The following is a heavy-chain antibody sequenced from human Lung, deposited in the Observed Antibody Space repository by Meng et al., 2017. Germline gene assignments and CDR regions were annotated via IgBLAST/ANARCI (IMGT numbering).Heavy chain of an antibody. J-gene: IGHJ2*01. Sequence: VHLQPWGEGLLTPSDTLSLTCPVYGGSFSGYYWSWIRQPPGKGLEWIGEINHSGSTNYNPSLKSRVTISVDTSKNQFSLKLSSVTAADTAVYYCARPKQANWYFDLWGRGTLVTVSS. CDR3: ARPKQANWYFDL. CDR1: GGSFSGYY. V-gene: IGHV4-34*01. CDR2: INHSGST. D-gene: IGHD1/OR15-1a*01.